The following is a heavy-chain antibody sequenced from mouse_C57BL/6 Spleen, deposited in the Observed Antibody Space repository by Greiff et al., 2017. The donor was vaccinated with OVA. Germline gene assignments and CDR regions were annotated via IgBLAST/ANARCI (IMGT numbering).Heavy chain of an antibody. Sequence: EVQLVESGPELVKPGASVKIPCKASGYTFTDYNMDWVKQSHGKSLEWIGDINPNNGGTIYNQKFKGKATLTVDKSSSTAYMELRSLTSEDTAVYDCARFLVWSYGGFAYWGQGTLVTVSA. CDR1: GYTFTDYN. D-gene: IGHD2-10*02. CDR3: ARFLVWSYGGFAY. CDR2: INPNNGGT. V-gene: IGHV1-18*01. J-gene: IGHJ3*01.